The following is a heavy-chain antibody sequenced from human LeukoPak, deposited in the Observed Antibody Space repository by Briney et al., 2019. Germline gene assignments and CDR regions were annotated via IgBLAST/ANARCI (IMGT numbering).Heavy chain of an antibody. CDR3: ARAPETYYYGSGSAPSPYGMDV. CDR1: GYTFTGYC. D-gene: IGHD3-10*01. J-gene: IGHJ6*04. CDR2: INPNSGGA. V-gene: IGHV1-2*04. Sequence: GASVKVSCKASGYTFTGYCMHWVRQAPGQGLEWMGWINPNSGGANYAQKFQGWVTMTRDTSISTAYMELSRLRSDDTAVYYCARAPETYYYGSGSAPSPYGMDVWGKGTTVTVSS.